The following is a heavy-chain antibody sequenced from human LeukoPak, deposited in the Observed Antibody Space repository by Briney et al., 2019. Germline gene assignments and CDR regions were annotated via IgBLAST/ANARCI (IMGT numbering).Heavy chain of an antibody. D-gene: IGHD3-3*01. V-gene: IGHV1-18*01. Sequence: GASVKVSRKASAYTFTSYGISGVRQAPGQGLEWMGWISAYNGNTNYAQKLQGRVTMTTDTSTSTAYMELRSLRSDDTAVYYCARDLRDYDFWSGYYSPSLDYWGQGTLVTVSS. CDR3: ARDLRDYDFWSGYYSPSLDY. CDR2: ISAYNGNT. CDR1: AYTFTSYG. J-gene: IGHJ4*02.